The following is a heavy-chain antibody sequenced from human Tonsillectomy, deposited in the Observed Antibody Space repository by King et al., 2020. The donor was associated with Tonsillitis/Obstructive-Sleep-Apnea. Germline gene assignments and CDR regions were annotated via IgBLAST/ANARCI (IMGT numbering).Heavy chain of an antibody. D-gene: IGHD3-3*01. J-gene: IGHJ6*04. CDR1: GYTFTDYY. Sequence: QLVQSGAEVKKPGASVKVSCKASGYTFTDYYMHWVRQAPGQGLEWMGRIALNDGDTDYEEKFQGRVTMTRDTSTSTAYMELGGLRSDDTAEYYCTRDFWSGYLRGYYLDVWGKGTTVTVSS. CDR3: TRDFWSGYLRGYYLDV. V-gene: IGHV1-2*06. CDR2: IALNDGDT.